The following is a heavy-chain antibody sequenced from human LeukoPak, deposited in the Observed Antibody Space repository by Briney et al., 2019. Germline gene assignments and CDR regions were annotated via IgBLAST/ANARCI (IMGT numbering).Heavy chain of an antibody. CDR3: TRAGYSSSSPLFDY. Sequence: GGSLRLSCAASEFTFSSYAMTWVRQAPGKGLEWVGFIRSKAYGGTTEYAASVKGRFTISRDDSKSIAYLQMNSLKTEDTAVYYCTRAGYSSSSPLFDYWGQGTLVTVSS. V-gene: IGHV3-49*04. CDR1: EFTFSSYA. D-gene: IGHD6-13*01. CDR2: IRSKAYGGTT. J-gene: IGHJ4*02.